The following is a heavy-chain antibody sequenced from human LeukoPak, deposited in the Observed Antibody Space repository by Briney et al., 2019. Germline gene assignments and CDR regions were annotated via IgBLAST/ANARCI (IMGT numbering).Heavy chain of an antibody. CDR1: GFTFSSYE. CDR2: ISSSGSTI. V-gene: IGHV3-48*03. CDR3: AKGNGGNWEPDY. J-gene: IGHJ4*02. D-gene: IGHD4-23*01. Sequence: GGSLRLSCAASGFTFSSYEMNWVRQAPGKGLEWVSYISSSGSTIYYADSVKGRFTISRDNSKNTLYLQMNSLRAEDTAVYYCAKGNGGNWEPDYWGQGTLVTVSS.